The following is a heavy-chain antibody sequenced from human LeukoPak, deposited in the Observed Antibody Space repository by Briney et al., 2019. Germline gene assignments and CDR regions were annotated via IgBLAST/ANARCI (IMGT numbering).Heavy chain of an antibody. V-gene: IGHV3-21*01. CDR1: GFTFSSYS. CDR2: ISSSSSYI. J-gene: IGHJ6*02. Sequence: GGSLRLSCAASGFTFSSYSMNWVRQAPGKGLEWVSSISSSSSYIYYADSVKGRFTISRDNAKNSLYLQMNSLRAEDTAVYYCARDWMATRLKDGMDVWGQGTTVTVSS. D-gene: IGHD5-24*01. CDR3: ARDWMATRLKDGMDV.